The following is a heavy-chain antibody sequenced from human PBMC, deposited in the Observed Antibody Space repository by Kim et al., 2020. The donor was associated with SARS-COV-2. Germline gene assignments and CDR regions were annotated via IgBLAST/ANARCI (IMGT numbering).Heavy chain of an antibody. CDR2: INPNSGDT. D-gene: IGHD2-15*01. Sequence: ASVKVSCKASGYTFTGYYMHWVRQAPGQGLEWMGWINPNSGDTNYAQKFQGRVTMTRDTSISTAYMELSRLRSDDTAVYYCARSRYCSGGSGYKNWFDPWGQGTLVTVSS. CDR1: GYTFTGYY. CDR3: ARSRYCSGGSGYKNWFDP. V-gene: IGHV1-2*02. J-gene: IGHJ5*02.